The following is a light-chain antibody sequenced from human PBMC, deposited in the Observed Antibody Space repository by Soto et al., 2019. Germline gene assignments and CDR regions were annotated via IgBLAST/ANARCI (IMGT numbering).Light chain of an antibody. CDR2: GVS. CDR3: QQYSDRPPIT. V-gene: IGKV3-15*01. Sequence: EIVVTQSPDTLSLSPGERATLSCRGSHILSGSQLAWYQQRPGQAPRLLIYGVSTRATGIPARFSGSGSGSEFTLTISGLQSEDFAVYYCQQYSDRPPITFGQGTRLEIK. J-gene: IGKJ5*01. CDR1: HILSGS.